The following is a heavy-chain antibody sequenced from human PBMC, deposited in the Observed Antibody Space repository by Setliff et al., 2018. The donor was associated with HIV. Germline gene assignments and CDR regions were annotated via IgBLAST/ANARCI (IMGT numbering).Heavy chain of an antibody. CDR1: GFTFSTYR. CDR3: VAMIAYKGY. CDR2: ISSSGYM. J-gene: IGHJ4*02. D-gene: IGHD2-2*01. V-gene: IGHV3-21*04. Sequence: GGSLRLSCAASGFTFSTYRMNWVRQAPGRGLEWVSSISSSGYMHYADSVKGRFTISRDNSKNTLYLQMNSLEIEDTAVYYCVAMIAYKGYWGQGTLVTVSS.